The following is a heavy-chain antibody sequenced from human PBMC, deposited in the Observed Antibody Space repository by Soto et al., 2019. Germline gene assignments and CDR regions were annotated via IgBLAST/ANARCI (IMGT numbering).Heavy chain of an antibody. V-gene: IGHV3-30-3*01. CDR1: GFTFTTFP. J-gene: IGHJ3*02. CDR3: VRGYDYGGIGLDTLHI. Sequence: QVQLVESGGGVVQPGKSLRLSCAASGFTFTTFPFHWVRQAPGKGLEWVAVISYTGDNIYHAESVKGRFTISRDDFKNTLYLQMNSLRPEDTALYYCVRGYDYGGIGLDTLHIWGQGTTVIVS. CDR2: ISYTGDNI. D-gene: IGHD4-17*01.